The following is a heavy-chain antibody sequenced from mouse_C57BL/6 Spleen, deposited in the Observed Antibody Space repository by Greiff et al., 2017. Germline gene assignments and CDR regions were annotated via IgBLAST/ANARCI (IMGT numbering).Heavy chain of an antibody. V-gene: IGHV5-17*01. CDR2: ISSGSSTI. CDR1: GFTFSDYG. J-gene: IGHJ4*01. D-gene: IGHD1-1*01. Sequence: DVKLVESGGGLVKPGGSLKLSCAASGFTFSDYGMHWVRQAPEKGLEWVAYISSGSSTIYYADTVKGRFTISRDNAKNTLFLQMTSLRSEDTAMYYCARRLYYYGSRHYYAMDYWGQGASVTVST. CDR3: ARRLYYYGSRHYYAMDY.